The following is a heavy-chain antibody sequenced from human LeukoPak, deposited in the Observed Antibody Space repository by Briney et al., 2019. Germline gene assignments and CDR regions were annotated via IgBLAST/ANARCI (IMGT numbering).Heavy chain of an antibody. Sequence: GGSLRLSCAASGFTFDDYSMHWVRQAPGEGLEWVFLISGDGTRTYYADSVKGRFTISRDNSKNSLYLQMNSLRTADTALYYCAKVPDYGDFIFDYCGQGTLVPVSS. CDR2: ISGDGTRT. CDR3: AKVPDYGDFIFDY. J-gene: IGHJ4*02. V-gene: IGHV3-43*02. CDR1: GFTFDDYS. D-gene: IGHD4-17*01.